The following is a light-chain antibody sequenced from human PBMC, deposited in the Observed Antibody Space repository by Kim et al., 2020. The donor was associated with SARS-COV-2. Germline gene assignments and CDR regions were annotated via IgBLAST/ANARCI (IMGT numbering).Light chain of an antibody. V-gene: IGLV3-1*01. Sequence: VSPGQTASSPCSGNELGYKYTSWYQQKPGQSPVLVMYQDSKRPSGIPERFSGSNSGNTATLTISGTQAMDEADYYCQAWDSSTAVVFGGGTQLTVL. CDR1: ELGYKY. J-gene: IGLJ2*01. CDR2: QDS. CDR3: QAWDSSTAVV.